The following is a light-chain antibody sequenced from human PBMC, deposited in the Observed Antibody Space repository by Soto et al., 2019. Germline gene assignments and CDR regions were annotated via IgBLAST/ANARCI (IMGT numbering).Light chain of an antibody. CDR3: PQPDQLSA. V-gene: IGKV1-33*01. Sequence: DMEKTQSGTCLSASGGDRVIINCHVSQDISNYFNWYQQKPGKAPTRLIYDASNLETRVPSRFSASGTGTAFNVSILGLPPEPLSPSFGPQPDQLSAFGRGDKVDIK. CDR2: DAS. CDR1: QDISNY. J-gene: IGKJ3*01.